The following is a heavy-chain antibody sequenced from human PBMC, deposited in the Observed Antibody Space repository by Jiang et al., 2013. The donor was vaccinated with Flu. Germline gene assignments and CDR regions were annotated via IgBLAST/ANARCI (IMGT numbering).Heavy chain of an antibody. CDR1: GDSVSSDSVA. CDR3: ARTPTNYYGFGELLYYYHGMDV. D-gene: IGHD3-10*01. Sequence: SQTLSLTCAISGDSVSSDSVAWNWIRQSPSRGLEWLGRTFFRSNWYNDYAVSVKSRVTIKPDTSKNQFSLQLNSVTPEDTAVYFCARTPTNYYGFGELLYYYHGMDVWG. J-gene: IGHJ6*02. CDR2: TFFRSNWYN. V-gene: IGHV6-1*01.